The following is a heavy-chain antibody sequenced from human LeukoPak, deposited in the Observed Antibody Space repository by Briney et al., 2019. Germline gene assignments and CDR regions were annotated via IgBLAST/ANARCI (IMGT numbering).Heavy chain of an antibody. J-gene: IGHJ5*02. CDR3: ARGRLRAVQWFDP. D-gene: IGHD4-17*01. CDR1: GFTFDEYG. V-gene: IGHV3-20*04. Sequence: GGSLRLSCAASGFTFDEYGISWVRQAPGKGLEWVAGINWYGGSTGYADSLKGRFTISRDNAKNSLYLQMNSLRAEDTALYYCARGRLRAVQWFDPRGQGNLVTVSS. CDR2: INWYGGST.